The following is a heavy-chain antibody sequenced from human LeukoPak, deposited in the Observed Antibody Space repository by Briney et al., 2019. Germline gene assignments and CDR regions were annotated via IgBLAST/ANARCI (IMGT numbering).Heavy chain of an antibody. J-gene: IGHJ5*02. CDR2: ISAYNGNT. D-gene: IGHD3-3*01. CDR3: AAEYYDFWSGYYLFDH. Sequence: GASVKVSCKASGYTFTSYGISWVRQAPGQGLEWMGWISAYNGNTNYAQKLQGRVTMTTDTSTSTAYMELRSLRSEDTAVYYCAAEYYDFWSGYYLFDHWGQGTLVTVSS. CDR1: GYTFTSYG. V-gene: IGHV1-18*01.